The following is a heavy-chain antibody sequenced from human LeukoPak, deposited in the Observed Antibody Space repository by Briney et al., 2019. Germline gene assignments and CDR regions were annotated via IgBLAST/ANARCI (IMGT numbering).Heavy chain of an antibody. CDR2: ISFDGSNE. CDR3: ARDKGNIGWFFFDY. CDR1: GFTFSGYA. D-gene: IGHD6-19*01. Sequence: GGSLRLSCAASGFTFSGYALHWVRQAPGKGLECVASISFDGSNENYADSVKGRFSISRDNSKSALYLQMNSLRLEDTAVYFCARDKGNIGWFFFDYWGQGVLVTVSS. J-gene: IGHJ4*02. V-gene: IGHV3-30*04.